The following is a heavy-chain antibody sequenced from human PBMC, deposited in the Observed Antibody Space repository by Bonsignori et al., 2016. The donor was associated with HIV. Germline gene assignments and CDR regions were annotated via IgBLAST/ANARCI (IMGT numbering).Heavy chain of an antibody. J-gene: IGHJ1*01. D-gene: IGHD2-21*01. CDR2: LYTTGST. V-gene: IGHV4-4*07. Sequence: WIRQPPGKGLEWIGRLYTTGSTNYNPSLKSRVTMSIDSSKNQFSLKLTSVTAADTAVYYCARSHNCGVGCYEYFQHWGQGTLVTVSS. CDR3: ARSHNCGVGCYEYFQH.